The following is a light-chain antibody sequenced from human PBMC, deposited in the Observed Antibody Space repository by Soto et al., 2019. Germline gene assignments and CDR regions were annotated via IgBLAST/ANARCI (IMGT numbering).Light chain of an antibody. J-gene: IGKJ2*01. V-gene: IGKV3-15*01. Sequence: EIVMTQSPATPSVSPGERATLSCRASQSVSSNLAWYQQKPGQAPRLLIYGASTRATDIPARFSGRGSGTDFTLTISNLQSEDFAVYYCQHYNYWPYTFGQGTKVDIK. CDR1: QSVSSN. CDR3: QHYNYWPYT. CDR2: GAS.